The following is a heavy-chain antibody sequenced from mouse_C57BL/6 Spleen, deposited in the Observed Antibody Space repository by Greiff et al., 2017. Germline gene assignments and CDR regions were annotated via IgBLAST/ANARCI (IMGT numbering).Heavy chain of an antibody. Sequence: QIQLQQPGAELVKPGASVKLSCKASGYTFTSYWMHWVKQRPGRGLEGNGRIDPNRGGTKYNEKFKSKATLTVDKPSSTAYMQLSSLTSEDSAVYYCARDGFYYYGSSYDYFDYWGQGTTLTVSS. CDR3: ARDGFYYYGSSYDYFDY. V-gene: IGHV1-72*01. CDR2: IDPNRGGT. D-gene: IGHD1-1*01. CDR1: GYTFTSYW. J-gene: IGHJ2*01.